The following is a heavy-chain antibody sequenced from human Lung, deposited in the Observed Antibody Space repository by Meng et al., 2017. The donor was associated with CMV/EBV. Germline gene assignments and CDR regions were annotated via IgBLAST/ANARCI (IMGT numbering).Heavy chain of an antibody. CDR1: GASITCAIC. CDR3: GRDQGRELINH. CDR2: VYHRGDT. V-gene: IGHV4-4*02. D-gene: IGHD1-7*01. J-gene: IGHJ4*02. Sequence: GWAPRALSPSGTPRLTGIVSGASITCAICWSWVRSPPGKGLEWIGEVYHRGDTTYTPSLKSRVDISVDKSKNQFYLSLFSVTAADTAVYYCGRDQGRELINHWGQGTLVTVSS.